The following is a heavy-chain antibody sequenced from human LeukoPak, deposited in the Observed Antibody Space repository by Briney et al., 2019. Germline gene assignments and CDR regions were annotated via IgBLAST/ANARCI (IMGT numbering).Heavy chain of an antibody. CDR3: ARDDGDTAMVTYFDY. CDR1: GFTFSSYS. D-gene: IGHD5-18*01. CDR2: ISSSSSYI. Sequence: PGGSLRLSCAASGFTFSSYSMNWVRQAPGKGLEWVSSISSSSSYIYYADSVKGRFTISRDNAKNSLYLQMNSLRAEDTAVYYCARDDGDTAMVTYFDYWGQGTLVTVSS. J-gene: IGHJ4*02. V-gene: IGHV3-21*01.